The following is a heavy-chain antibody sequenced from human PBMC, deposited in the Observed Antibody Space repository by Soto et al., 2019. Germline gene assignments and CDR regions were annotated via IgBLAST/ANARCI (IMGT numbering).Heavy chain of an antibody. D-gene: IGHD3-10*01. CDR3: AVAPAMVRGVIITRTLDY. Sequence: QVQLVQSGAEVKKPGSSLKVSCTASGGTFSSYTISWVRQAPGQGLEWMGRIIPILGIANYAQKFQGRVTITADKSTSTADMELSRLVSDDTAVYYCAVAPAMVRGVIITRTLDYRGEGTLVTVSS. CDR1: GGTFSSYT. J-gene: IGHJ4*02. V-gene: IGHV1-69*02. CDR2: IIPILGIA.